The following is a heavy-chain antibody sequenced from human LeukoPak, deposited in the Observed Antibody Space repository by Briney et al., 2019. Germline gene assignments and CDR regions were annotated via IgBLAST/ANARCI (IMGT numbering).Heavy chain of an antibody. V-gene: IGHV4-59*01. Sequence: TTSETLSLTCTVSGGSINSYYWSWIRQAPGKGLEWIGYINYSENTKYNPSLNSRVTMSVDRSKNHLSLRLTSVTAADTAMYYCARLESSTRYYFDFWGQGTLVTVSS. D-gene: IGHD2/OR15-2a*01. CDR3: ARLESSTRYYFDF. CDR2: INYSENT. J-gene: IGHJ4*02. CDR1: GGSINSYY.